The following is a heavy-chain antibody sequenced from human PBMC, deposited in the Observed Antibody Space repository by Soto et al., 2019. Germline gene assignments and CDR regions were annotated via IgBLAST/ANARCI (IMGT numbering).Heavy chain of an antibody. D-gene: IGHD3-3*01. Sequence: SVKVSCKASGGTFSSYAISWVRQAPGQGLEWMGGIIPIFGTANYAQKFQGRVTITADESTSTAYMELSSLRSEDTAVYYCARGPVSGVGFWSGYYLDYWGQGTLVTVSS. V-gene: IGHV1-69*13. CDR1: GGTFSSYA. CDR3: ARGPVSGVGFWSGYYLDY. J-gene: IGHJ4*02. CDR2: IIPIFGTA.